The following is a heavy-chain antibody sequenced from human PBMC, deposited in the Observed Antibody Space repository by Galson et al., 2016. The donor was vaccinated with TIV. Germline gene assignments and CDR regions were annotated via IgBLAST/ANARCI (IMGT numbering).Heavy chain of an antibody. D-gene: IGHD3-3*01. CDR3: AKEENSGYYPNDAFDF. CDR2: IAYDGSYK. V-gene: IGHV3-30*18. CDR1: GFTFSSYN. Sequence: SLRLSCAASGFTFSSYNMHWVRQAPGKGLEWVAVIAYDGSYKHYAGSVKGRFIVSRDNSKTTLDRQMNSLGAEDTALYYCAKEENSGYYPNDAFDFWGQGTMVTVS. J-gene: IGHJ3*01.